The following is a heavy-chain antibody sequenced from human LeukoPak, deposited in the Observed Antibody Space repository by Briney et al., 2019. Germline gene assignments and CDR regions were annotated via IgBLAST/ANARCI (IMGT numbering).Heavy chain of an antibody. V-gene: IGHV1-18*01. D-gene: IGHD3-22*01. CDR3: ARDRQFRYDSSDYTDS. Sequence: ASVKVSCKASGYTFTTYGISWVRQAPGQGLEWMGWISAYNGDTKYAQKLQGRVTMTTDTSTSTAYMELRSLRSDDTAVYYCARDRQFRYDSSDYTDSWGQGTLVTVSS. J-gene: IGHJ4*02. CDR1: GYTFTTYG. CDR2: ISAYNGDT.